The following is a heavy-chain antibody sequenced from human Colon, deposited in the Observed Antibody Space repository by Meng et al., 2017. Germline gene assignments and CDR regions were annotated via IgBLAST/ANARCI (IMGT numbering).Heavy chain of an antibody. D-gene: IGHD1-26*01. Sequence: QVQLVESGGGLVKAGGSLSLCWSASGFTFSDYYMNWIRPATGKGLEWVSHISGSGSTIYYADSVKGRFTVSRDNAKNSFFLQMNSLRAEDTGLYYCARVRVNAAGANRASDFWGQGTMVTVSS. J-gene: IGHJ3*01. CDR3: ARVRVNAAGANRASDF. CDR2: ISGSGSTI. CDR1: GFTFSDYY. V-gene: IGHV3-11*01.